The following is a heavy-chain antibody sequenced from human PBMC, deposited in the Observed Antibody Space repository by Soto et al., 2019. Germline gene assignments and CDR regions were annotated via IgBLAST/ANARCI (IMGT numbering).Heavy chain of an antibody. CDR1: GYTFTSYG. CDR2: ISAYNGNT. J-gene: IGHJ5*02. CDR3: ARSPMTTVTNYWFDP. V-gene: IGHV1-18*01. D-gene: IGHD4-17*01. Sequence: EASVKVSCKASGYTFTSYGISWVRQAPGQGLEWMGWISAYNGNTNYAQKLQGRVTMTTDTSTSTAYMELRSLRSDDTAVYYCARSPMTTVTNYWFDPWGQGTLVTVSS.